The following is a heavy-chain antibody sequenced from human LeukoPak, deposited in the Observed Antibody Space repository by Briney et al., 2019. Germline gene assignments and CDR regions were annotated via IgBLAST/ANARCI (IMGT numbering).Heavy chain of an antibody. CDR3: ARAKTHGLSPAYYFDY. CDR2: IYYSGST. J-gene: IGHJ4*02. V-gene: IGHV4-59*01. D-gene: IGHD5-24*01. CDR1: GGSISSYY. Sequence: SETLSLTCTVSGGSISSYYWSWIRQPPGKGLEWIGYIYYSGSTNYNPSLKSRVTISVDTSKNQFSLKLSSVTAADTAVYYCARAKTHGLSPAYYFDYWGQGTLVTVSS.